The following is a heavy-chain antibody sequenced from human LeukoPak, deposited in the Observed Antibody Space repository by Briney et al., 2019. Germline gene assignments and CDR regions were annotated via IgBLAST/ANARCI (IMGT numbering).Heavy chain of an antibody. Sequence: GSLILSCAASGFTFSSYWMHWVRQAPGKGLVWVSRINSDGSSTSYADSVKGRFTISRDNAKNTLYLQMNSLRAEDTAVYYCARGGAYYYDSSGPFDYWGQGTLVTVSS. V-gene: IGHV3-74*01. D-gene: IGHD3-22*01. CDR1: GFTFSSYW. CDR3: ARGGAYYYDSSGPFDY. J-gene: IGHJ4*02. CDR2: INSDGSST.